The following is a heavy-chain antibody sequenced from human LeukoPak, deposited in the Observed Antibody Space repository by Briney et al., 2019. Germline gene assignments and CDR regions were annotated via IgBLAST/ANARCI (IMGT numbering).Heavy chain of an antibody. V-gene: IGHV1-18*01. Sequence: ASVKVSCKASGYTFTSYGISWVRRAPGQGLEWMGWISGYNGNTNYAQKFQGRVTMTTDTSTSTVYMEVRSLRSDDTAVYYCARGPRYCSTTSCYNEWYWFDPWGQGTLVTVSS. J-gene: IGHJ5*02. CDR3: ARGPRYCSTTSCYNEWYWFDP. CDR1: GYTFTSYG. CDR2: ISGYNGNT. D-gene: IGHD2-2*02.